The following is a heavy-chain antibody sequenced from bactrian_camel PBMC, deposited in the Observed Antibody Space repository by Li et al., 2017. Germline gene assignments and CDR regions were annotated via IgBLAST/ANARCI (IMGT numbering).Heavy chain of an antibody. CDR1: GYTYSSYC. CDR2: ISAGGGEE. V-gene: IGHV3S1*01. J-gene: IGHJ4*01. Sequence: QVQLVESGGGSVQAGGSLRPSCAASGYTYSSYCMGWFRQAPGKGLEWVSSISAGGGEEYYAASLKGRFTISRDNAKNTMYLQKDSLKSDDTALYYCTTGGINQGFNNWGQGTQVTVS. CDR3: TTGGINQGFNN. D-gene: IGHD7*01.